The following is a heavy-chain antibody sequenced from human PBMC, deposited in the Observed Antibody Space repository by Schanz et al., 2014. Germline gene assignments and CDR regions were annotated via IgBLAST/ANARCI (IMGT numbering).Heavy chain of an antibody. V-gene: IGHV3-48*01. Sequence: EVQLLESGGGLVQPGGSLRLSCAASGFTFSGYSMNWVRQAPGKGLEWVSYISGSSSTKYYADSVKGRFTISRDNGKNSLFLQMNSLSAEDTAVYYCAKVAPAATYLDSWGLGTLVTVSS. CDR2: ISGSSSTK. J-gene: IGHJ4*02. CDR1: GFTFSGYS. CDR3: AKVAPAATYLDS. D-gene: IGHD2-2*01.